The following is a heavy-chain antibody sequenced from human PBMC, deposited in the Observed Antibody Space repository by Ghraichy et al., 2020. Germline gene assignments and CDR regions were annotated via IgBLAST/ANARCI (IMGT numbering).Heavy chain of an antibody. J-gene: IGHJ5*02. CDR2: IYYSGST. D-gene: IGHD5-18*01. CDR1: GGSISAYY. CDR3: ARVSRYSYGSLFWFDP. V-gene: IGHV4-59*01. Sequence: SETLSLTCIVSGGSISAYYWSWIRQPPGKGLEWIGYIYYSGSTNYNPSLKSRVTISVDTSKNQFSLKLTSVTAADTAVYYCARVSRYSYGSLFWFDPWGQGTLVTVSS.